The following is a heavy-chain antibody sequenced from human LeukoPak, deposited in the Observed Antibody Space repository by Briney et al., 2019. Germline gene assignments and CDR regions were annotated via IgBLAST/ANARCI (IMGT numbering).Heavy chain of an antibody. Sequence: GASVKVSCKASGYTFTGYYMHWVRQAPGQGLEWMGWINPNSGGTNYAQKFQGRVTMTRDTSISIAYMELSRLRSDDTAVYYCARLGSSWYTAWYFDLWGRGTLVTVSS. CDR2: INPNSGGT. CDR3: ARLGSSWYTAWYFDL. J-gene: IGHJ2*01. D-gene: IGHD6-13*01. CDR1: GYTFTGYY. V-gene: IGHV1-2*02.